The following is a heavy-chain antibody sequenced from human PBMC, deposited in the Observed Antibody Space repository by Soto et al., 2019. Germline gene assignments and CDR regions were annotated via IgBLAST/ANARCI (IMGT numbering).Heavy chain of an antibody. CDR2: IYYTGST. CDR3: ARALPTGYCSSTSCYSAWFDP. Sequence: SETLSLTCTVSGGSINSGGYTWSWIRQHPGKGLEWIGFIYYTGSTYYNPSLKSRLTISVDTSKNQFSLKLSSVTAADTAVYYCARALPTGYCSSTSCYSAWFDPWGQGALVTVSS. J-gene: IGHJ5*02. V-gene: IGHV4-31*03. D-gene: IGHD2-2*02. CDR1: GGSINSGGYT.